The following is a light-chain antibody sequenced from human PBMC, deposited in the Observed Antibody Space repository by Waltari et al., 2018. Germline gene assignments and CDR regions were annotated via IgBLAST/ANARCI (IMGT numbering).Light chain of an antibody. J-gene: IGKJ4*01. CDR3: QQRSKWPLT. V-gene: IGKV3-11*01. CDR2: DAS. CDR1: QSVTNY. Sequence: DIVLTQSPATLFLSPGERATLSCRASQSVTNYLAWYQLKPGQAPRLLIYDASNRATGIPARFSGSGSGTDFTLTISNLEPEDSAVYYCQQRSKWPLTFGRGTKVEIK.